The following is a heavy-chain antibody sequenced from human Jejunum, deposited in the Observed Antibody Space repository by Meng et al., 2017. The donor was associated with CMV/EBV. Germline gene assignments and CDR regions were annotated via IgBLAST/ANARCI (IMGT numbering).Heavy chain of an antibody. D-gene: IGHD3-22*01. J-gene: IGHJ4*02. V-gene: IGHV3-7*01. CDR3: AGARTYFLDSSGHSLDY. Sequence: IWVGRAPGRGLGWGAYIEYDGSEKEYVDSVRGRFTISRDNATNSLYLQMNSLRAEDTAVYYCAGARTYFLDSSGHSLDYWGQGTLVTVSS. CDR2: IEYDGSEK.